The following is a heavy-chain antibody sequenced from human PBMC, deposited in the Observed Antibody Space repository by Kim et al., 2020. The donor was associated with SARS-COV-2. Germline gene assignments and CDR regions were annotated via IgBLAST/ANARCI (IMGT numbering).Heavy chain of an antibody. CDR3: ARDREPFGDSSGWFDP. D-gene: IGHD2-21*01. Sequence: ASVKVSCKASGYSFMNYGFSWVRQAPAQGLEWMGRISGYDGNRNYAQKFQDRVTLTTDTSTSTAYMELRSLRSDDTAVYFCARDREPFGDSSGWFDPWGQGTLVTVSS. J-gene: IGHJ5*02. V-gene: IGHV1-18*01. CDR1: GYSFMNYG. CDR2: ISGYDGNR.